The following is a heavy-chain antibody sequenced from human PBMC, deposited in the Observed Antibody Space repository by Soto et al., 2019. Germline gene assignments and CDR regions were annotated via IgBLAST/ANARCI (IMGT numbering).Heavy chain of an antibody. Sequence: SDTLSLTCDVSGDSISIGGYSWNWLRQPPGKGLQRIGYIYHGGSTYYNPSLKSRVTISADTSKNQFSLKLSSVTAADTAVYYCARHLAPAAAGRRDFDSWGQGTLVTVSS. CDR3: ARHLAPAAAGRRDFDS. J-gene: IGHJ4*02. CDR2: IYHGGST. CDR1: GDSISIGGYS. D-gene: IGHD2-15*01. V-gene: IGHV4-30-2*01.